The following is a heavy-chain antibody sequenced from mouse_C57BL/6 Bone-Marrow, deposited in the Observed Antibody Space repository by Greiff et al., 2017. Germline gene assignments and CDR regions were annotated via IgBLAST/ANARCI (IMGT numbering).Heavy chain of an antibody. Sequence: EVQLQESGAGLVKPGASVKLSCTASGFNIKDYCMNWVKQRTEKGLEWIGSIDPEDGENKYAPKFPGKATITADTASNTACLQLSSLTSEDTAVYYCALWAYWGQGTLVTVSA. D-gene: IGHD1-1*02. J-gene: IGHJ3*01. V-gene: IGHV14-2*01. CDR2: IDPEDGEN. CDR3: ALWAY. CDR1: GFNIKDYC.